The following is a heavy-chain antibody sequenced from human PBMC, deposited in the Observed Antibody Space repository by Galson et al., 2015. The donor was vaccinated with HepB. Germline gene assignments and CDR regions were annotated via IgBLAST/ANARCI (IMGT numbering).Heavy chain of an antibody. CDR2: IRSKANSYAT. V-gene: IGHV3-73*01. D-gene: IGHD3-10*01. Sequence: SLRLSCAASGFTFSGSAMHWVRQASGKGLEWVGRIRSKANSYATAYAASVKGRFTISRDDSKNTAYLQMNSLKTEDTAVYYCTKESITMVRGDNYYYGMDVWGQGTTVTVSS. J-gene: IGHJ6*02. CDR3: TKESITMVRGDNYYYGMDV. CDR1: GFTFSGSA.